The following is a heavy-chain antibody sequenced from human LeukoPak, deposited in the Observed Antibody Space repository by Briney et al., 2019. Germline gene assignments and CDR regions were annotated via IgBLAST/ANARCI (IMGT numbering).Heavy chain of an antibody. Sequence: ESGPTLVNPTQTLTLTCTFSGFSLSTSGMRVSWIRQPPGKALEWLPRIDWDDDKFYSTSLKTRLTISKDTSKNQVVLRMTNMDPVDTATYYCASYWNDAFDIWGQGTMVTVSS. V-gene: IGHV2-70*04. CDR2: IDWDDDK. D-gene: IGHD1-1*01. CDR1: GFSLSTSGMR. J-gene: IGHJ3*02. CDR3: ASYWNDAFDI.